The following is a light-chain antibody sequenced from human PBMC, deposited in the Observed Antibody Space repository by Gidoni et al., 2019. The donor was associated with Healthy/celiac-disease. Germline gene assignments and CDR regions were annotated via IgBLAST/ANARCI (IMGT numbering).Light chain of an antibody. CDR3: QQYYSYPCT. J-gene: IGKJ3*01. CDR2: AAS. CDR1: QGISSY. V-gene: IGKV1-8*01. Sequence: AIPITQPPSSLSASTGDRVTITCRASQGISSYLAWYQQKPGKAPKLLIYAASTLQSGVPSRFSGSGSGTDFTLTISCLQSEDFATYYCQQYYSYPCTFGPGTKVDIK.